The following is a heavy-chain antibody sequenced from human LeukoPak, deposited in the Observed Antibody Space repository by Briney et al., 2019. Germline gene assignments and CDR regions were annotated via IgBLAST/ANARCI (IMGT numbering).Heavy chain of an antibody. Sequence: GESLKISCKGSGYSFTSYWISWVRQAPGQGLEWMGWINPNSGGTNYAQKFQGRVTMTRDTSISTAYMELSRLRSDDTAVYYCAREQQLVSDYWGQGTLVTVSS. CDR3: AREQQLVSDY. D-gene: IGHD6-13*01. CDR1: GYSFTSYW. J-gene: IGHJ4*02. V-gene: IGHV1-2*02. CDR2: INPNSGGT.